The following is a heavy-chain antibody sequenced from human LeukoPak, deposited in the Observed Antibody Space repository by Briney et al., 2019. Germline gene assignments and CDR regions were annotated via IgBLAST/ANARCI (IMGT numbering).Heavy chain of an antibody. Sequence: SGGSLRLSCAASGFTFSSYGMHWVRKAPGKGLEWVAFIRCDGSNKYYADSVKGRFTISRDNSKNTLYLQMNSLRAEDTAVYYCAKDQTYYDFWSGPDYWGQGTLVTVSS. V-gene: IGHV3-30*02. J-gene: IGHJ4*02. CDR3: AKDQTYYDFWSGPDY. CDR1: GFTFSSYG. D-gene: IGHD3-3*01. CDR2: IRCDGSNK.